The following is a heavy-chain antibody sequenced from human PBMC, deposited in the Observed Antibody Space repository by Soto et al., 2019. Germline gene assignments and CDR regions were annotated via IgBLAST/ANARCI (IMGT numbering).Heavy chain of an antibody. CDR3: ARIGDSSGYYYDVDYFDY. Sequence: SVKVSCKAFGGAFSSYAISWVRQAPGQGLEWIGGIIPIFGTANYAQKFQGRVTITADESTSTAYMELSSLRSEDTAVYYCARIGDSSGYYYDVDYFDYWGQGTLVTVSS. J-gene: IGHJ4*02. D-gene: IGHD3-22*01. V-gene: IGHV1-69*13. CDR1: GGAFSSYA. CDR2: IIPIFGTA.